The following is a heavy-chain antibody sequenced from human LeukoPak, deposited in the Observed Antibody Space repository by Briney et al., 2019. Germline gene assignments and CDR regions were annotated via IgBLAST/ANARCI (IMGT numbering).Heavy chain of an antibody. J-gene: IGHJ6*03. D-gene: IGHD2-2*01. CDR3: ARLYCSSTSCPYYYYYMDV. CDR1: GFIVSSYA. V-gene: IGHV3-30*02. Sequence: GGSLRLSCAASGFIVSSYAMHWVRQAPGKGLERVSFIRYDGYNKNYADSVKGRFTISRDNAKNSLYLQMNSLRAEDTAVYYCARLYCSSTSCPYYYYYMDVWGKGTTVTVSS. CDR2: IRYDGYNK.